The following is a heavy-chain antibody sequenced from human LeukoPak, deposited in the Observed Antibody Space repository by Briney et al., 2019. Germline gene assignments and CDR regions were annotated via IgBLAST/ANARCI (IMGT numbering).Heavy chain of an antibody. J-gene: IGHJ4*02. CDR2: IYTSGST. CDR3: ARDNPGIAAAWGLDY. CDR1: GGSISSGSYY. D-gene: IGHD6-13*01. V-gene: IGHV4-61*02. Sequence: SQTLSLTCTVSGGSISSGSYYWSWIRQPAGKGLEWIGRIYTSGSTNYNPSLKSRVTISVDTSKNQFSLKLSSVTAADTAVYYCARDNPGIAAAWGLDYWGQGTLVTVSS.